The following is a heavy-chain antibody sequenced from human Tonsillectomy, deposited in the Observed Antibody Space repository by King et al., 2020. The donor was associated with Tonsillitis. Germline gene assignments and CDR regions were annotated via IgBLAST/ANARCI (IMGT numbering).Heavy chain of an antibody. Sequence: VQLVESGGGLVQPGGSLRLSCAASGFTFSSYWMHWVRQAPGKGLVWVSRINSDGSSTSYVDSVKGRFTISRDNAKSTLYLQMNSLRAEDTAVYYCARVYCGGECPAPYYYYYGMDVWGQGTTVTVSS. V-gene: IGHV3-74*01. CDR3: ARVYCGGECPAPYYYYYGMDV. CDR2: INSDGSST. D-gene: IGHD2-21*01. CDR1: GFTFSSYW. J-gene: IGHJ6*02.